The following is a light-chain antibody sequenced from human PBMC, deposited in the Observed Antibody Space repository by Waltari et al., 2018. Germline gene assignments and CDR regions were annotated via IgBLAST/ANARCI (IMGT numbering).Light chain of an antibody. CDR1: QGISSY. V-gene: IGKV1-9*01. CDR2: SAS. J-gene: IGKJ4*01. CDR3: QQLSSQPLT. Sequence: DIQLTQSPSFLSASVGDRVTITCRASQGISSYVAWYQQNPGKAPRLLIHSASTLQSGVPSRFSGNGSGTEFTLTISSLQPEDFASYYCQQLSSQPLTFGGGTKVEI.